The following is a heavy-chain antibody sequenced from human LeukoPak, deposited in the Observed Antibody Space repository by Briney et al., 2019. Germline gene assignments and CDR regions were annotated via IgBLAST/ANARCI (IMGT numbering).Heavy chain of an antibody. J-gene: IGHJ6*03. D-gene: IGHD3-22*01. V-gene: IGHV4-4*02. CDR2: IYHSGST. CDR3: AKDGFERVDDTDYMDV. Sequence: SETLSLTCGVSGGSISSSYWWSWVRQPPGKGLEWIGEIYHSGSTNYNPSLKSRVTISVDKSKNQFSLNLCSVTAADTAVYYCAKDGFERVDDTDYMDVWGKGTTVTVSS. CDR1: GGSISSSYW.